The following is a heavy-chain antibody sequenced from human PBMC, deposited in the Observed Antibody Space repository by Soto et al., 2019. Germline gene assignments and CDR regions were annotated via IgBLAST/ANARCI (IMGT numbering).Heavy chain of an antibody. CDR1: GYTFTNND. CDR3: ARMESFGSLNWFDP. CDR2: MNPGGGDT. D-gene: IGHD5-18*01. Sequence: RASVKVSCKASGYTFTNNDVSWVRQATGQGLEWMGWMNPGGGDTGYAQKFQGRVTMTRDISIATAYMELNSLTSEDTAIYYCARMESFGSLNWFDPWGQGTLVTVSS. J-gene: IGHJ5*02. V-gene: IGHV1-8*02.